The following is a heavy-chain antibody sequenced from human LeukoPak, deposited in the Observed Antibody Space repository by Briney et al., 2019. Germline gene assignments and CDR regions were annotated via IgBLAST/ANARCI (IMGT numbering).Heavy chain of an antibody. Sequence: GASVKVSCKASGYTFTSYDINWVRQATGQGLEWMEWMNPNSGNTGYAQKFQGRVTITRNTSISTAYMELSSLRSEDTAVYYCARADIAAAEANWFDPWGQGTLVTVSS. CDR3: ARADIAAAEANWFDP. D-gene: IGHD6-13*01. J-gene: IGHJ5*02. V-gene: IGHV1-8*01. CDR1: GYTFTSYD. CDR2: MNPNSGNT.